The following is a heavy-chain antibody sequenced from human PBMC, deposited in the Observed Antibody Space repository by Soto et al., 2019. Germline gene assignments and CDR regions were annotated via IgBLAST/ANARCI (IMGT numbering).Heavy chain of an antibody. CDR3: ASYYGDYNYYFAY. CDR1: GGSISSSSYY. V-gene: IGHV4-39*01. J-gene: IGHJ4*01. Sequence: SETLSLTCTVSGGSISSSSYYWGWIRQPPGKGLEWIGSIYYSGSTYYNPSLKSRVTISVDTSKNQFSLKLSSVTAADTAVYYCASYYGDYNYYFAYWGHGTLVTVSS. CDR2: IYYSGST. D-gene: IGHD4-17*01.